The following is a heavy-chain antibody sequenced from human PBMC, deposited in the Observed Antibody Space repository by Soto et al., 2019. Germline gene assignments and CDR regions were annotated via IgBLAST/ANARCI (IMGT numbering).Heavy chain of an antibody. Sequence: QVQLQESGPGLVKPSETLSLTCTVSGGSISSYYWSWIRQPAGKGLAWIGRIYTSGSTNYNPSLKSRVTMSVDTSKNQFSLKLSSVTAADTAVYYCARSTTGTTPFDYWGQGTLVTVSS. CDR3: ARSTTGTTPFDY. D-gene: IGHD1-1*01. CDR1: GGSISSYY. CDR2: IYTSGST. V-gene: IGHV4-4*07. J-gene: IGHJ4*02.